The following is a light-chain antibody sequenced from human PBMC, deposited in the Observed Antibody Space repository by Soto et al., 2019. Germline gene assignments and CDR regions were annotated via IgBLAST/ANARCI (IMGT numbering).Light chain of an antibody. Sequence: DIPLTQSPSTLSASVGDRVTLTCRAAQSLNSRLAWYQHRPGKAPRLLIYDASTLESGVPSRFSGSGSGTEFTLTINNLQPDELATYICQQYKSYSTFGRGTKVEIK. CDR3: QQYKSYST. CDR1: QSLNSR. J-gene: IGKJ1*01. V-gene: IGKV1-5*01. CDR2: DAS.